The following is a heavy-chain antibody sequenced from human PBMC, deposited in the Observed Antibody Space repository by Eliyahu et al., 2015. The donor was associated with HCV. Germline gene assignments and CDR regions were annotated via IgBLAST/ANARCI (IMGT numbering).Heavy chain of an antibody. CDR3: AKDRGGHCGGECFXSIDY. Sequence: EVQVSXSGGGLVQPGGSLRLSCAAXGFXYSSXXMSWVRQAPGKGLEWVSTITGSGARTYYPDSVKGRFTISRDNSKNTLYLQMNSLTAEDTAVYYCAKDRGGHCGGECFXSIDYWGQGTLVTVSS. CDR2: ITGSGART. D-gene: IGHD2-21*01. CDR1: GFXYSSXX. J-gene: IGHJ4*02. V-gene: IGHV3-23*01.